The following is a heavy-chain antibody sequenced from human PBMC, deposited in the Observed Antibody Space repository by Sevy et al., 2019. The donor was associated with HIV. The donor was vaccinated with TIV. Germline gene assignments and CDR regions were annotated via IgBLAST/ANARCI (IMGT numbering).Heavy chain of an antibody. V-gene: IGHV3-23*01. D-gene: IGHD2-15*01. Sequence: GGSLRLSCAASGFSFISYAMNWVRQAPGKGLEWVSAISGSDGATYYADSVKGRFTISRDNSKNTLYLQMDSLRAEDTAVYYCAKDIVAVVGDAFDIWGQGKMVTVSS. CDR3: AKDIVAVVGDAFDI. CDR2: ISGSDGAT. J-gene: IGHJ3*02. CDR1: GFSFISYA.